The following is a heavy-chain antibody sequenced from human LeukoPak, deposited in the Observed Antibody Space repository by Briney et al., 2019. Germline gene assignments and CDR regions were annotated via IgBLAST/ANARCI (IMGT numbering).Heavy chain of an antibody. CDR1: GYTFTAYY. J-gene: IGHJ4*02. V-gene: IGHV1-2*06. CDR2: INPNSGDT. D-gene: IGHD1-14*01. Sequence: ASVKVSCKASGYTFTAYYMHWVRQAPGQGVEWMGRINPNSGDTNYAQKFQGRVTLTRDTSISTAYMELSRLRSDDAAVYYCARENQGFDYWGQGTLVTVSS. CDR3: ARENQGFDY.